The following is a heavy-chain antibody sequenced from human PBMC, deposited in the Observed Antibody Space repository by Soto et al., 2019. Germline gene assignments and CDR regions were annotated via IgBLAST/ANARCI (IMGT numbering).Heavy chain of an antibody. J-gene: IGHJ4*02. CDR1: GFTFTRYS. CDR3: ARESEDLTSNFDY. V-gene: IGHV3-21*06. Sequence: GGSLRLSCTASGFTFTRYSMNWVRQAPGKGLEWVSSISSTTNYIYYGDSMKGRFTISRGNAKNSLYLEMNSLRAEDTAVYYCARESEDLTSNFDYWGQGTLVTVSS. CDR2: ISSTTNYI.